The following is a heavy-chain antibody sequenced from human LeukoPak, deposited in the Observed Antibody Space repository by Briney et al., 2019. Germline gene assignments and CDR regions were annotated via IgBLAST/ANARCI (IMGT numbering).Heavy chain of an antibody. CDR2: INHSGST. J-gene: IGHJ5*02. V-gene: IGHV4-34*01. CDR3: ARARSRRFDP. Sequence: PSETLSLTCAVYGGSFSGYYWSWIRQPPGKGLEWTGEINHSGSTNYNPSLKSRVTISVDTSKNQFSLKLSSVTAADTAVYYCARARSRRFDPWGQGTLVTVSS. CDR1: GGSFSGYY.